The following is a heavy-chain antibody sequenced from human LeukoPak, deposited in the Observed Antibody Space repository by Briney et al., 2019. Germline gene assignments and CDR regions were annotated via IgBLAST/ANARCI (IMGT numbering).Heavy chain of an antibody. CDR3: ARWPGAYDC. V-gene: IGHV3-64*01. Sequence: GGPLRLSCAASGLTLSTYGMRWVRQAPGKGLEYVAAISSNGGSTYYANSVKGRFTISRDNSTNTLYLQMGSLRVEDMAVYYCARWPGAYDCWGQGVLVTVSS. J-gene: IGHJ4*02. D-gene: IGHD2-21*01. CDR1: GLTLSTYG. CDR2: ISSNGGST.